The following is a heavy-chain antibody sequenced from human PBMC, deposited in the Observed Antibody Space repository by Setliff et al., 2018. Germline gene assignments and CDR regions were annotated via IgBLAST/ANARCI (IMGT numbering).Heavy chain of an antibody. J-gene: IGHJ4*02. CDR1: GFTFRDYT. Sequence: GGSLRLSCAASGFTFRDYTMAWVRQAPGKGLEWVAGVIQVGNGYYADSMKGRSVISRDNSRNSCFLQLSNLRPEDTATYYCVKDRVNDGVWDFDSWGQGIVVTVSS. D-gene: IGHD4-17*01. CDR2: VIQVGNG. CDR3: VKDRVNDGVWDFDS. V-gene: IGHV3-23*01.